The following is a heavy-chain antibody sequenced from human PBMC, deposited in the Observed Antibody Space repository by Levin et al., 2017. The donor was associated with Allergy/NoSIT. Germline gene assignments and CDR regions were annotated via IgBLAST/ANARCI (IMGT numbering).Heavy chain of an antibody. J-gene: IGHJ6*02. Sequence: SETLSLTCTVSGDSINNDYWTWIRQPPGKGLDFIGFFYNSGSTSYNPSLRSRVTIAVDTSKNQFSLRLSSVTAADTAVYYCARHQWGHGMDVWGQGTTVTVSS. V-gene: IGHV4-59*08. CDR1: GDSINNDY. CDR2: FYNSGST. D-gene: IGHD1-26*01. CDR3: ARHQWGHGMDV.